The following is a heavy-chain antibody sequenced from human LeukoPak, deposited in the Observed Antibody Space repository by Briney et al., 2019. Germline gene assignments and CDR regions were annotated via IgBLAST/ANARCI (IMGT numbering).Heavy chain of an antibody. V-gene: IGHV1-2*02. J-gene: IGHJ4*02. D-gene: IGHD3-10*01. CDR1: GYSFTAFY. CDR2: IHPRSGET. CDR3: ARDGEYGTGSYYRGCFDY. Sequence: ASVKVSCKASGYSFTAFYIHWVRQAPGQGLEWMGWIHPRSGETNYAYKFRGRVTMTRDTSISTTYMDLGSLGSDDTAVYYCARDGEYGTGSYYRGCFDYWGQGTLVTVSS.